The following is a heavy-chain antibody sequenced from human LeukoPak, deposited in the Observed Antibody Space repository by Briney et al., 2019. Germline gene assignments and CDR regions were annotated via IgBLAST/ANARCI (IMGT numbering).Heavy chain of an antibody. D-gene: IGHD5-24*01. CDR1: GYTFTGYY. CDR3: AREMATTRDAFDI. Sequence: GASVKVSCKASGYTFTGYYMHWVRQAPGQRLEWMGWINPNSGGTNYAQKFQGRVTMTRDTSTSTAYMELSRLRSDDTAVYYCAREMATTRDAFDIWGQGTMVTVSS. V-gene: IGHV1-2*02. J-gene: IGHJ3*02. CDR2: INPNSGGT.